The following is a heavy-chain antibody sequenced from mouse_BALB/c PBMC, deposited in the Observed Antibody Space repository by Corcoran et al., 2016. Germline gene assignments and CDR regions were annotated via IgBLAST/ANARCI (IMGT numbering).Heavy chain of an antibody. D-gene: IGHD2-2*01. CDR1: GLDFSRYW. CDR2: INPDSSTI. V-gene: IGHV4-1*02. CDR3: ARQGHYGYAAY. Sequence: EVKLLESGGGLVQPGGSLKLSCAASGLDFSRYWMSWVRQAPGKGLEWIGEINPDSSTINYTPSLKDKFIISRDNAKNTLYLQMSKVRSEDTALYYCARQGHYGYAAYWGQGTLVTVSA. J-gene: IGHJ3*01.